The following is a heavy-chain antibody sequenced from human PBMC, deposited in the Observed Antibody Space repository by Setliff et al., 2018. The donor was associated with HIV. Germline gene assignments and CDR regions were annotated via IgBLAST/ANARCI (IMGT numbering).Heavy chain of an antibody. CDR1: GFTFSNSW. J-gene: IGHJ4*02. Sequence: GGSLRLSCATSGFTFSNSWMHWVRQAPGKGLVWVSRINTDGSSATYADSVKGRFAISRDNFKNTVYLQMDSLRVEDTAVYYCARPFDQWGQGALVTVSS. V-gene: IGHV3-74*03. D-gene: IGHD6-25*01. CDR3: ARPFDQ. CDR2: INTDGSSA.